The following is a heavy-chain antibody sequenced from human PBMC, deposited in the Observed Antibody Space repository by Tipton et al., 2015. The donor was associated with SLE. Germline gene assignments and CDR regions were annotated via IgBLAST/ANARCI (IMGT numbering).Heavy chain of an antibody. CDR2: INWNGGRT. CDR1: GFTFDDYG. D-gene: IGHD2-8*01. J-gene: IGHJ4*02. Sequence: VQLVQSGGGLVQPGGSLRLSCAVSGFTFDDYGMSWVRQAPGKGLEWVSGINWNGGRTGYADSVKGRFTISRDNAKNSLYLQMNSLRAEDTALYYCAREGYCTNGVCYYFDYWGQGTLVTVSS. V-gene: IGHV3-20*04. CDR3: AREGYCTNGVCYYFDY.